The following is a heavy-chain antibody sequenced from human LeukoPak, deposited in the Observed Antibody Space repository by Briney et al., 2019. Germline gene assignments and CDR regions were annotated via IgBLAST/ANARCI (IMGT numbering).Heavy chain of an antibody. D-gene: IGHD1-26*01. CDR2: ISSSSSYI. J-gene: IGHJ4*02. Sequence: GGSLRLSCAASGFTFSSYAMSWVRPAPGKGLEWVSSISSSSSYIYYADSVKGRFTISRDNAKNTLYLQMNCLRPEDTALYYCVKDLGAEVGAPGYWGQGTLVTVSS. CDR1: GFTFSSYA. CDR3: VKDLGAEVGAPGY. V-gene: IGHV3-21*04.